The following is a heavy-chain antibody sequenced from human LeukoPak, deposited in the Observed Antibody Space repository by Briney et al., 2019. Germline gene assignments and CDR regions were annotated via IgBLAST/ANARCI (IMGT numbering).Heavy chain of an antibody. J-gene: IGHJ5*02. D-gene: IGHD2-15*01. CDR2: IYYSGST. CDR3: ARHLIYWPNWFDP. V-gene: IGHV4-39*01. Sequence: SETLSLTCTVSGGSISSSSYYWGWIRQPPGKGLEWIGSIYYSGSTYYNPSLKSRVTISVDTSKNQFSLKLTPLTAADPGGYYCARHLIYWPNWFDPWGQGTLVTVSS. CDR1: GGSISSSSYY.